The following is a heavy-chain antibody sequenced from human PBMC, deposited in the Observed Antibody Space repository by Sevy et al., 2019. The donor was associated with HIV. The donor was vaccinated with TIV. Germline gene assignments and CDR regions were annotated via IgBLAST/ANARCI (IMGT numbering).Heavy chain of an antibody. CDR2: IRYDGSTK. J-gene: IGHJ3*01. CDR1: GFTFRSYG. Sequence: GGSLRLSCAASGFTFRSYGMHWVRQAPGKGLEWVTFIRYDGSTKYYAYSVKGRFTISRDNSKNTVFLQMNSLRSEDTAVYYCAKGLGMVQGALLSDDVWGQGTMVTVSS. V-gene: IGHV3-30*02. CDR3: AKGLGMVQGALLSDDV. D-gene: IGHD3-10*01.